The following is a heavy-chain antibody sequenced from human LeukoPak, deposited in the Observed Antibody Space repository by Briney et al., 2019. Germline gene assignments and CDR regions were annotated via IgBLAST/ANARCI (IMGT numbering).Heavy chain of an antibody. CDR2: IYNGGST. V-gene: IGHV3-66*01. Sequence: GGSLRLSCAASGFSVSSNYMSWVRQAPGKGLEWISLIYNGGSTYYADSVKGRFSISRDNSKNRLYLQMHSLRAEDTAIYYCAKDSGYSGYALDYWGQGTLVTVFS. J-gene: IGHJ4*02. CDR3: AKDSGYSGYALDY. D-gene: IGHD5-12*01. CDR1: GFSVSSNY.